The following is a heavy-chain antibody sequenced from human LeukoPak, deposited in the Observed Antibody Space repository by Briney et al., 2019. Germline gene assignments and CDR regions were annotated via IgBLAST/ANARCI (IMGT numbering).Heavy chain of an antibody. CDR2: INSDGSST. CDR3: AKGHRLCTSGNCNSQVDY. D-gene: IGHD2-15*01. Sequence: GGSLRLSCAASGFTFSSYLMHWVRQAPGKGLVWVSRINSDGSSTSYADSVKGRFTISRDNSKNTLYLQMYSLRVEDTATYYCAKGHRLCTSGNCNSQVDYWGHGTLVTVSP. CDR1: GFTFSSYL. J-gene: IGHJ4*01. V-gene: IGHV3-74*01.